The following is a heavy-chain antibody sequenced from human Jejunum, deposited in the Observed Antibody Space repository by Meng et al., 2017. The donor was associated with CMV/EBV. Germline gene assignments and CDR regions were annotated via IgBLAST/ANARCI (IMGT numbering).Heavy chain of an antibody. D-gene: IGHD2-8*01. CDR1: GFTFSTYT. Sequence: GFTFSTYTMNWGRQAPGKGLEWVAALGGGGGIPYYADSVKGRFTISNDNSQNTSYLQMNSLRVEDTALYYCVKNRGQVLAYGMDVWGQGTTVTVSS. J-gene: IGHJ6*02. CDR3: VKNRGQVLAYGMDV. V-gene: IGHV3-23*01. CDR2: LGGGGGIP.